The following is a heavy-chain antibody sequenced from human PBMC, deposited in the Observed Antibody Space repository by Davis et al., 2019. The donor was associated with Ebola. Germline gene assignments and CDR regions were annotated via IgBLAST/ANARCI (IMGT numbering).Heavy chain of an antibody. V-gene: IGHV3-48*02. J-gene: IGHJ4*02. Sequence: GESLKISCAASGFSFSNYGMHWVRQAPGKGLEWVSFIGSGTSTIYYADSVKGRFTIFRDNAKNSLYLQMNSLGDEDTAVYYCVREWFGETDWGQGTLVTVSS. CDR3: VREWFGETD. CDR2: IGSGTSTI. D-gene: IGHD3-10*01. CDR1: GFSFSNYG.